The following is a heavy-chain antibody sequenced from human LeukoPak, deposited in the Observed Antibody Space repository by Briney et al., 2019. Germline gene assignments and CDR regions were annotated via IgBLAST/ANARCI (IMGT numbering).Heavy chain of an antibody. J-gene: IGHJ6*03. V-gene: IGHV3-23*01. CDR2: ISGSGDST. D-gene: IGHD3-10*01. CDR3: AEVRGSGNLNYIHMDV. CDR1: GFTFSSYA. Sequence: GGSLRLSCAVSGFTFSSYAMTWVRQVPGRGLEWVSVISGSGDSTYYADSVKGRFTISRDNSKNTLSLQMNSLRAEDTALYYCAEVRGSGNLNYIHMDVWGKGTMVTVS.